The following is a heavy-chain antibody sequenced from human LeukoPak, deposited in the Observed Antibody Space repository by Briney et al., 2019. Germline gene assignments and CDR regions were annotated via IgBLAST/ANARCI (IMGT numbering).Heavy chain of an antibody. CDR1: GGTFSSYA. D-gene: IGHD3-16*01. CDR3: ARDRGEPNYYYYYMDV. Sequence: SVKVSRKASGGTFSSYAISWVRQAPGQGLEWMGGIIPIFGTANYAQKFQGRVTITTDESTSTAYMELSSLRSEDTAVYYCARDRGEPNYYYYYMDVWGKGTTVTVSS. CDR2: IIPIFGTA. J-gene: IGHJ6*03. V-gene: IGHV1-69*05.